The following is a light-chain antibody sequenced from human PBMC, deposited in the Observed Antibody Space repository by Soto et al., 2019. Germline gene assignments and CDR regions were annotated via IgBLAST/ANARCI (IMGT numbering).Light chain of an antibody. CDR1: QSVFYSPTNQNY. J-gene: IGKJ2*01. Sequence: VVTQSPDSLAVSLGERATINCKSSQSVFYSPTNQNYLAWYQQKPGQPPKLLIYWASTRESGVPARFSGSGSGTDFTLTISSLQAEDVAVYYCQQYYTTLMYTFGQGTKLEIK. V-gene: IGKV4-1*01. CDR2: WAS. CDR3: QQYYTTLMYT.